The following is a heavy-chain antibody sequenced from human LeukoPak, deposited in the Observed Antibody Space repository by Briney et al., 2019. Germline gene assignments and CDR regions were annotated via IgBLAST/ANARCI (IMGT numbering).Heavy chain of an antibody. J-gene: IGHJ4*02. V-gene: IGHV4-38-2*02. D-gene: IGHD3-22*01. CDR3: ARVGERPSSGYYYELDY. Sequence: SETLSLTRTVSGYSISSGYYWGWIRQPPGKGLEWIGSIYHSGSTYYNPSLKSRVTISVDTSKNQFSLKLSSVTAADTAVYYCARVGERPSSGYYYELDYWGQGTLVTVSS. CDR2: IYHSGST. CDR1: GYSISSGYY.